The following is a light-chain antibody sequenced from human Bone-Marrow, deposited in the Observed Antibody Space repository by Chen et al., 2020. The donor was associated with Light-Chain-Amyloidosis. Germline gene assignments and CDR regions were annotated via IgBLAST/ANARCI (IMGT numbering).Light chain of an antibody. V-gene: IGLV2-18*02. CDR1: SSDVGSYNR. Sequence: QSALTQPPSVSGSPGQSVTISCTGTSSDVGSYNRVSWYQQPPGTAPKLMIYEVSNRPSGVPDRFSGSKSGNMASLTISWLQAEDESDYYCSSFTSSNTWVFGGGTKLTVL. J-gene: IGLJ3*02. CDR2: EVS. CDR3: SSFTSSNTWV.